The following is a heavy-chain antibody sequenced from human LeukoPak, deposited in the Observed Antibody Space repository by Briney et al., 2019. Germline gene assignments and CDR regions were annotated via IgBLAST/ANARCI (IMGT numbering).Heavy chain of an antibody. D-gene: IGHD2-15*01. J-gene: IGHJ6*02. Sequence: PGGSLRLSCAASGFTFSSYSMNWVRQAPGKGLEWVSSISSSSSYIYYADSVKGRFTISRDNAKNSLYLQMNSLRAEDTAVYYCARDMPGRDCSGGSCYGYGLDVWGQGTTVTVSS. CDR1: GFTFSSYS. CDR3: ARDMPGRDCSGGSCYGYGLDV. V-gene: IGHV3-21*01. CDR2: ISSSSSYI.